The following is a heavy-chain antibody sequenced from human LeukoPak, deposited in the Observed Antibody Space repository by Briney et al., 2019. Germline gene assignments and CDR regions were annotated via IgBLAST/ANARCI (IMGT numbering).Heavy chain of an antibody. Sequence: GGSLRLSCAASGFTFGDYAMNWGRQAPGKALEWVSGISWDSRTINYADSVRGRFTISRDNAKSSLYLQMNSLRPEDTALYYCAKASTSYGYKDDAFDIWGQGTMVTVSS. CDR1: GFTFGDYA. J-gene: IGHJ3*02. CDR3: AKASTSYGYKDDAFDI. CDR2: ISWDSRTI. D-gene: IGHD3-16*01. V-gene: IGHV3-9*01.